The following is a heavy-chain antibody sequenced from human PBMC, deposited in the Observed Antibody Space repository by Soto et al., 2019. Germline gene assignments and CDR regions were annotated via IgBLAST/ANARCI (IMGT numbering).Heavy chain of an antibody. V-gene: IGHV3-49*04. CDR1: GFTFVDYA. J-gene: IGHJ5*02. Sequence: PGGSLRLSCTASGFTFVDYAIIFVRHSPLKWREWVGFIRSKAYGGTTEYAASVKGRFTISRDDSKSIAYLQMNSLKTEDTAVYYCTYDFWSGYYEYNWFDPWGQGTLVTVSS. CDR2: IRSKAYGGTT. D-gene: IGHD3-3*01. CDR3: TYDFWSGYYEYNWFDP.